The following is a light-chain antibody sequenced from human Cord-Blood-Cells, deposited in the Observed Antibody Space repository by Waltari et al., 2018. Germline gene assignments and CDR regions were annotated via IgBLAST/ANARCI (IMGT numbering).Light chain of an antibody. CDR1: SSDVGGYNY. CDR2: DVG. V-gene: IGLV2-14*01. Sequence: QSALTQPASVSGSPGQSITISCTGTSSDVGGYNYVSWYQQHPGNAPQLMLYDVGNRPSGVSNRFPGSKSGNTASLTISGLQAEEEADYYCSSYTSSSTVVFGGGTKLTVL. CDR3: SSYTSSSTVV. J-gene: IGLJ2*01.